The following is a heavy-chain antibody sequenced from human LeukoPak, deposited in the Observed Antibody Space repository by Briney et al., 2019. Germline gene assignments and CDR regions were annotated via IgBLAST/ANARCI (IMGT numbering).Heavy chain of an antibody. CDR2: IYSGGST. J-gene: IGHJ4*02. CDR1: GFTVSSNY. Sequence: GGSLRLSCAVSGFTVSSNYLNWVRQAPGKGLEWVSVIYSGGSTYYADSVKGRFTISRDNLRNTLFLQMNSLRAEGTAVYYCARERRYCSGDNCYSGSDYWGQGTLVTVSS. D-gene: IGHD2-15*01. V-gene: IGHV3-53*01. CDR3: ARERRYCSGDNCYSGSDY.